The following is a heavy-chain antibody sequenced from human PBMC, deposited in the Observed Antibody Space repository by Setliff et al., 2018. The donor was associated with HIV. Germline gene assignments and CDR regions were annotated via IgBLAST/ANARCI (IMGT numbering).Heavy chain of an antibody. Sequence: LSLTCTVSGGSISSGSYYWSWIRQPAGKGLEWIGRVYTSGSTNYNPSLKSRVTISVDASKNQFSLKLSSVTAADTAVYYCARVWLTGTTNYYYYGMDVWGQGTTVTVSS. D-gene: IGHD1-7*01. CDR2: VYTSGST. CDR1: GGSISSGSYY. V-gene: IGHV4-61*02. J-gene: IGHJ6*01. CDR3: ARVWLTGTTNYYYYGMDV.